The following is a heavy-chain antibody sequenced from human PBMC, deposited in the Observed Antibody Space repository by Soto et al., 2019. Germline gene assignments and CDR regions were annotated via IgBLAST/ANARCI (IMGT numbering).Heavy chain of an antibody. V-gene: IGHV3-23*01. Sequence: EVQLLESGGGLVQPGGSRRLSCAASGFTFSNYAMTWVRQAPGMGLEWVSSISGSGGSTYYADSVKGRFTISRDNSKDTVYLQMNNMRPEDTARYYCANRAYCLRADGREDYFGMDVWGQGTTVTVSS. CDR2: ISGSGGST. CDR3: ANRAYCLRADGREDYFGMDV. J-gene: IGHJ6*02. D-gene: IGHD2-21*01. CDR1: GFTFSNYA.